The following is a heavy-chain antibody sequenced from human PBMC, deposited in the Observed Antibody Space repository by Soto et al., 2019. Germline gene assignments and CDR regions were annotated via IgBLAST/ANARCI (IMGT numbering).Heavy chain of an antibody. J-gene: IGHJ6*02. D-gene: IGHD3-10*01. V-gene: IGHV3-9*02. CDR2: IYWGSNKI. CDR1: GFTSHDYA. CDR3: VKVVSPGGADV. Sequence: ESGGGLVQPGRSLRLSCVASGFTSHDYAMHWVRQTPGKGLEWVSGIYWGSNKIDYADSVKGRFTISRDNAKNSLFLQMNSLSADDTALYYCVKVVSPGGADVWGQGTTVTVSS.